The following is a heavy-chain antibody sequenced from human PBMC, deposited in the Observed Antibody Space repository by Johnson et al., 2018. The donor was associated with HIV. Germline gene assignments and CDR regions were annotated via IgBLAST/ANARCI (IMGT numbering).Heavy chain of an antibody. J-gene: IGHJ3*01. CDR1: VFTFDDYA. CDR2: ISWNSGSI. D-gene: IGHD1-26*01. CDR3: AKGATRYKTDGRKHDGAFDV. V-gene: IGHV3-9*01. Sequence: VQLVESGGGVVQPGGSLRLSCAASVFTFDDYAMHWVRQAPGKGLEWVSGISWNSGSIGHADSVKGRFTISRDNAKNSLHLQMSSLRAEDTALYYCAKGATRYKTDGRKHDGAFDVWGQGTMVTVSS.